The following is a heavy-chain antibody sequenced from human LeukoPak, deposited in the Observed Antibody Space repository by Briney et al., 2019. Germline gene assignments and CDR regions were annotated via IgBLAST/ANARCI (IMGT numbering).Heavy chain of an antibody. Sequence: SETLSLTCAVYGGSFSGYYWSWIRQPPGKGLEWVGEINHSGSTNYNPSLKSRVTISLDTSRNQFSLKLNSVTAADTAVYYCAKSNGYGLIDIWGQGTMVTVSS. CDR1: GGSFSGYY. V-gene: IGHV4-34*01. CDR2: INHSGST. D-gene: IGHD3-22*01. J-gene: IGHJ3*02. CDR3: AKSNGYGLIDI.